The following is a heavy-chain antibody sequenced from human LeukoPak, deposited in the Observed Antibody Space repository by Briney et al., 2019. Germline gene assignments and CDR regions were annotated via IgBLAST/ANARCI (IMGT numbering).Heavy chain of an antibody. CDR2: INPNSGGT. V-gene: IGHV1-2*06. J-gene: IGHJ5*02. CDR3: VRGYCSGGTCYLVENWLDP. Sequence: GASVKVSCKASGYTLTAYYIYWVRQAPGQGLEWMGRINPNSGGTDYAQNFQGRVTMTRDTSISTAYMELSRLRSDDTAVYYCVRGYCSGGTCYLVENWLDPWGQGTLVTVSS. CDR1: GYTLTAYY. D-gene: IGHD2-15*01.